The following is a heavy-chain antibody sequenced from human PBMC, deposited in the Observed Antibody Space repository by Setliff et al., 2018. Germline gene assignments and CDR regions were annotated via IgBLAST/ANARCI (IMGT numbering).Heavy chain of an antibody. Sequence: SETLSLTCTVSGGSLSSYYWSWIRQPAGKGLEWIGHIYIGGSANYNPSPKSRVTMSIDTSKNQFSLKLNSVTAADMAVYYCAREQWLDPPGYYYMDVWAKGTTVTVSS. CDR1: GGSLSSYY. J-gene: IGHJ6*03. D-gene: IGHD6-19*01. CDR2: IYIGGSA. CDR3: AREQWLDPPGYYYMDV. V-gene: IGHV4-4*07.